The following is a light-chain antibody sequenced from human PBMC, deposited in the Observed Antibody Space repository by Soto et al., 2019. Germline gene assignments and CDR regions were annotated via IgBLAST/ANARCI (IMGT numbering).Light chain of an antibody. CDR1: QDISSW. V-gene: IGKV1-12*01. CDR3: QQANSFPLT. CDR2: AAS. Sequence: DIQMTQSPSSVSASVEDRVTITCRASQDISSWLAWYQQKPGKAPKLLIYAASSLQSGVPSTFSGSGSGTDFTLTISSLQPEDFATYYCQQANSFPLTFGGGTKVEIK. J-gene: IGKJ4*01.